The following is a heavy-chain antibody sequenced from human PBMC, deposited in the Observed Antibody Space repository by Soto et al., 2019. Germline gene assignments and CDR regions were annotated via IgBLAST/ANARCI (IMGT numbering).Heavy chain of an antibody. J-gene: IGHJ5*02. CDR1: GGSFSGYY. CDR2: INHSGST. D-gene: IGHD3-10*01. CDR3: ARGYRNYYGSGSYDFFLPSNWFDP. V-gene: IGHV4-34*01. Sequence: SETLSLTCAVYGGSFSGYYWSWIRQPPGNGLEWIGEINHSGSTNYNPSLKSRVTISVDTSKNQFSLNLSSVTAADTAVYYCARGYRNYYGSGSYDFFLPSNWFDPSGQGTLVTVSS.